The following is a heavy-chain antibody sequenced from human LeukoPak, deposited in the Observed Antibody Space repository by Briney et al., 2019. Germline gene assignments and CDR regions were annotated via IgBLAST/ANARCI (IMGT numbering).Heavy chain of an antibody. CDR3: ARGRAATP. CDR2: INHSGST. J-gene: IGHJ5*02. D-gene: IGHD6-25*01. V-gene: IGHV4-34*01. Sequence: SETLSLTCAVYGGSFSGYYCSWIRQPPGKGLEWIGEINHSGSTNYNPSLKSRVTISVDTSKNQFSLKLSSVTAADTAVYYCARGRAATPWGQGTLVTVSS. CDR1: GGSFSGYY.